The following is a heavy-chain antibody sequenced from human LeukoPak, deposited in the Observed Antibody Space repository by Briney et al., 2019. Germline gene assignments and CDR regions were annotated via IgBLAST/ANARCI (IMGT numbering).Heavy chain of an antibody. J-gene: IGHJ5*02. Sequence: GGSLRLSCTGSGFTFGDYAMSWVRQAPGKGLEWVGFMRSKAYGGTTEYAASVKGRFTISRDDSKSIAYLQMNSLRAEDTAVYYCARNYGDYVNWFDPWGQGTLVTVSS. CDR3: ARNYGDYVNWFDP. V-gene: IGHV3-49*04. CDR2: MRSKAYGGTT. CDR1: GFTFGDYA. D-gene: IGHD4-17*01.